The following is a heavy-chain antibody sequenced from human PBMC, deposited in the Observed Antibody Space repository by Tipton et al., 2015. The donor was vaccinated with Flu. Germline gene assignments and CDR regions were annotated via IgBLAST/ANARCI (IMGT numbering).Heavy chain of an antibody. CDR2: ISSSGSTI. Sequence: SLRLSCAASGFTFSSYEMNWVRQAPGKGLEWASYISSSGSTIYYADSVKGRFTISRDNAKNSLYLQMNSLRAEDTAVYYCARDGSGWYWVFDYWGQGTLVTVSS. CDR1: GFTFSSYE. J-gene: IGHJ4*02. V-gene: IGHV3-48*03. D-gene: IGHD6-19*01. CDR3: ARDGSGWYWVFDY.